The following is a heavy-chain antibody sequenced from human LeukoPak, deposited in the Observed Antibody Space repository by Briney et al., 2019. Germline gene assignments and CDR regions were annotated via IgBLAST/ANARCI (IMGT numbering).Heavy chain of an antibody. CDR3: ARWVVPAAMDYNWFDP. Sequence: SGTLSLTCAVSGGSISSSNWWSWVRQPPGKGLEWIGEIYHSGSTNYNPSLKSRVTISVDTSKNQFSLKLSSVTAADTAVYYCARWVVPAAMDYNWFDPWGQGTLVTVSS. J-gene: IGHJ5*02. D-gene: IGHD2-2*01. CDR2: IYHSGST. CDR1: GGSISSSNW. V-gene: IGHV4-4*02.